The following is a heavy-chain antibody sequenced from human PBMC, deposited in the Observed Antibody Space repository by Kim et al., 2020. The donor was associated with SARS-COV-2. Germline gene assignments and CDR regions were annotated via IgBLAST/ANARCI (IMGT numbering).Heavy chain of an antibody. Sequence: GGSLRLSCAASGFTFDDYAMHWVRQAPGKGLEWVSLISGDGGSTYYADSVKGRFTISRDNSKNSLYLQMNSLRTEDTALYYCAKDISIAAAGTIWARGVYRMDGWGQGTTVTVPS. CDR3: AKDISIAAAGTIWARGVYRMDG. J-gene: IGHJ6*01. V-gene: IGHV3-43*02. CDR1: GFTFDDYA. CDR2: ISGDGGST. D-gene: IGHD6-13*01.